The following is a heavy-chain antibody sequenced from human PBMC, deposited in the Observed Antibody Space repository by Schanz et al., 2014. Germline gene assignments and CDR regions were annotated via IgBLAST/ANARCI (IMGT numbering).Heavy chain of an antibody. J-gene: IGHJ4*02. CDR3: AKYRGYYRVSGSYRELEY. D-gene: IGHD3-10*01. CDR2: LSEGGGGT. V-gene: IGHV3-23*01. CDR1: GFTFGDYA. Sequence: EVQLLESGGGLVQPGGSLRLSCAASGFTFGDYAMTWVRQAPGKGLEWVSALSEGGGGTHYADSVRGRFTISRDNSKTTVYLQTNSLRAEDTAVYYCAKYRGYYRVSGSYRELEYWGQGTLVTVSA.